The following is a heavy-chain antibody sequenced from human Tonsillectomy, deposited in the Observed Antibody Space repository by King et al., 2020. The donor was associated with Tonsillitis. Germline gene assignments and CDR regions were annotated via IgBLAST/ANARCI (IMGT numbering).Heavy chain of an antibody. V-gene: IGHV5-10-1*03. Sequence: VQLVESGAEVKKPGESLRISCKDSGYSFTSYWINWVRQMPGKGLEWMGRIYPSDSYTNYSPSFQGHVTISVDKSINTAYLQWSSLKATDTAMYYCARRGPDTGDAFDIWGQGTMVTVSS. CDR1: GYSFTSYW. D-gene: IGHD2-8*02. CDR2: IYPSDSYT. CDR3: ARRGPDTGDAFDI. J-gene: IGHJ3*02.